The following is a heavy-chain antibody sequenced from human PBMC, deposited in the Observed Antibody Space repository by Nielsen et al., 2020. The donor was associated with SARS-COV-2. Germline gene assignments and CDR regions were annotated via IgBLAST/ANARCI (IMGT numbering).Heavy chain of an antibody. V-gene: IGHV3-13*01. D-gene: IGHD3-10*01. CDR2: IGTAGDT. J-gene: IGHJ6*02. Sequence: GESLKISCAASGFTVSSNYMHWVRQATGKGLEWVSAIGTAGDTYYPGSVKGRFTISRENAKNSLYLQMNSLRAGDTAVYYCAAGAMVRGVTGWDYYYGMDVWGQGTTVTVSS. CDR1: GFTVSSNY. CDR3: AAGAMVRGVTGWDYYYGMDV.